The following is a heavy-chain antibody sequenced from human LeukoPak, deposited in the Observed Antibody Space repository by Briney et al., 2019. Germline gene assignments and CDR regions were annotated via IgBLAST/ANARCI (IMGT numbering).Heavy chain of an antibody. CDR2: IIPIFGTA. CDR3: ATPRAYSSSWYYGMDV. CDR1: GGTFSSYA. D-gene: IGHD6-13*01. Sequence: SVKVSCKASGGTFSSYAISWVRQAPGQGLEWMGGIIPIFGTANYAQKFQGRVTITADESTSTAYMELSSLRSEDTAVYYCATPRAYSSSWYYGMDVWGQGTTVTVSS. J-gene: IGHJ6*02. V-gene: IGHV1-69*01.